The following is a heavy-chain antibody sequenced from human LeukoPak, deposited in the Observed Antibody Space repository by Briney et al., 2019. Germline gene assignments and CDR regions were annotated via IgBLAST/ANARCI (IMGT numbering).Heavy chain of an antibody. CDR3: ARNYYYGSGSYYFDY. CDR2: ISSSSSTI. V-gene: IGHV3-48*01. D-gene: IGHD3-10*01. Sequence: GGSLRLSCAASGFTFSIYSMNWVRQAPGKGLEWVSYISSSSSTIYYADSVKGRFTISRDNAKNSLYLQMNSLRAEDTAAYYCARNYYYGSGSYYFDYWGQGTLVTVSS. J-gene: IGHJ4*02. CDR1: GFTFSIYS.